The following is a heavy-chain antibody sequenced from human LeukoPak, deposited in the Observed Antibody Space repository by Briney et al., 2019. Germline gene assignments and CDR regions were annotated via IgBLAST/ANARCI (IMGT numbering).Heavy chain of an antibody. Sequence: SVKVSCKTSGGTFNNSAISWVRQAPGQGLEWLGGIMPLFGTAGYAQKFQGRVAITKDESTRTVYMELSSLRSEDTAVYYCARVKITGTTEAFDIWGQGTMVTVSS. CDR3: ARVKITGTTEAFDI. D-gene: IGHD1-20*01. CDR1: GGTFNNSA. J-gene: IGHJ3*02. CDR2: IMPLFGTA. V-gene: IGHV1-69*05.